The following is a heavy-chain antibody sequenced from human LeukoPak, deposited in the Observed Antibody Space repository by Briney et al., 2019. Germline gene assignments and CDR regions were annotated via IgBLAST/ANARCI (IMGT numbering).Heavy chain of an antibody. CDR2: IYYSGST. V-gene: IGHV4-59*01. D-gene: IGHD1-1*01. J-gene: IGHJ5*02. CDR3: ARARGTPISRWFDP. Sequence: SETLSLTCTVSGGSISSYYWSWIRQPPGKGLEWIGYIYYSGSTNYNPSLKSRVTISVDTSKNQFSLKLSSVTAADTAVYYCARARGTPISRWFDPWGQGTLVTVSS. CDR1: GGSISSYY.